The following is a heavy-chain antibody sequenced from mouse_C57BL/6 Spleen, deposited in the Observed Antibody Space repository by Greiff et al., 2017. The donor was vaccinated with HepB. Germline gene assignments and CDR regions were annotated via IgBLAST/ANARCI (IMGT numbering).Heavy chain of an antibody. J-gene: IGHJ2*01. CDR2: IYPGDGDT. D-gene: IGHD1-1*01. Sequence: QVQLQQPGPELVKPGASVKISCKASGYAFSSSWMNWVKQKPGQGLEWIGLIYPGDGDTKYNGKFKGKATLTADKSSSTAYMQLSSLTSEDSAFYFCARTLITTVVAGDYWGQGTTLTVSS. CDR3: ARTLITTVVAGDY. CDR1: GYAFSSSW. V-gene: IGHV1-82*01.